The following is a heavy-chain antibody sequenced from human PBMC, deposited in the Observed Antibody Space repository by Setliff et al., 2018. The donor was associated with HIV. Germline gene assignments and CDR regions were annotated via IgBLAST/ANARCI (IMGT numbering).Heavy chain of an antibody. V-gene: IGHV4-38-2*01. CDR1: GYSISNGYY. CDR3: ARGKSGSYDAYDM. D-gene: IGHD5-12*01. CDR2: MFHSGNT. J-gene: IGHJ3*02. Sequence: SETLSLTCAVSGYSISNGYYWGWLRQPPGKGLEWIGSMFHSGNTYYNPSLERRVSMSVDTSTNQVSLQLSSVTAADTAVDYCARGKSGSYDAYDMWGQGTMVTVSS.